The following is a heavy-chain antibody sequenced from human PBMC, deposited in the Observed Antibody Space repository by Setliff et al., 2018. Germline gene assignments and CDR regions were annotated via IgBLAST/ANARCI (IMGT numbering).Heavy chain of an antibody. CDR2: INTDGSTT. D-gene: IGHD2-21*02. V-gene: IGHV3-74*01. CDR1: GCIFSIYG. J-gene: IGHJ4*02. CDR3: ARGLRPSDY. Sequence: GGXLRLSCAASGCIFSIYGLHGVLQVPEKGLVGVSQINTDGSTTRYADSVKGQFTVSRDNAKNTLYLQMNSLRGEDTAVYYCARGLRPSDYWGQGTLVTVSS.